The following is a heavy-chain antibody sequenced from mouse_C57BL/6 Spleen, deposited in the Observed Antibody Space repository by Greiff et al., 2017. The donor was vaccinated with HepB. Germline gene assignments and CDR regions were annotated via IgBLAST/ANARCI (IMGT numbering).Heavy chain of an antibody. Sequence: VQLQHPGAELVKPGASVKLSCKASGYTFTSYWMQWVKQRPGQGLEWIGEIDPSDSYTNYNQKFKGKATLTVDTSSSTAYMQLSSLTSEDSAVYYCATRYYYGSSYWFAYWGQGTLVTVSA. CDR2: IDPSDSYT. D-gene: IGHD1-1*01. J-gene: IGHJ3*01. CDR1: GYTFTSYW. V-gene: IGHV1-50*01. CDR3: ATRYYYGSSYWFAY.